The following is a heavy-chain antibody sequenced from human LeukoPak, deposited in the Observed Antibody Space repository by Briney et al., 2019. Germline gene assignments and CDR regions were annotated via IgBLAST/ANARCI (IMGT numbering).Heavy chain of an antibody. CDR2: ISAYNGNT. Sequence: ASVKVSCKASGYTFTSYGINWVRQAPGQGLEWMGWISAYNGNTNYAQKLQGRVTMTTDTSTSTAYMELRSLRSDDTAVYYCAREGQQLVKDNWFDPWGQGTLVTVSS. CDR3: AREGQQLVKDNWFDP. J-gene: IGHJ5*02. D-gene: IGHD6-13*01. V-gene: IGHV1-18*01. CDR1: GYTFTSYG.